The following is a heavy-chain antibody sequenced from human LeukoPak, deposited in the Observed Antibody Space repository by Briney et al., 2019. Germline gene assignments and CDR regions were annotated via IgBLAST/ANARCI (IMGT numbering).Heavy chain of an antibody. J-gene: IGHJ4*02. CDR3: ARGEGYYDSSGAFDY. CDR1: GGSISSYY. D-gene: IGHD3-22*01. V-gene: IGHV4-59*01. CDR2: IYYSGST. Sequence: SETLSLTCTVSGGSISSYYWSWIRQPPGKGLEWIGYIYYSGSTNYNPSLRSRVTISVDTSKNQFSLKLSSVTAADTAVYYCARGEGYYDSSGAFDYWGQGTLVTVSS.